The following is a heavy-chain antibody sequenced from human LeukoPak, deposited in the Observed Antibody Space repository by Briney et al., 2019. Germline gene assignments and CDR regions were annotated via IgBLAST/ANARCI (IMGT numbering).Heavy chain of an antibody. D-gene: IGHD1-26*01. J-gene: IGHJ5*02. Sequence: ASVKVSCKASGYTFTGYYMHWVRQAPGQGLEWMGWINPNSGGTNYAQKFQGRVTMTRDTSISTAYMELSRLRSDDTAVYYCARDLLGNNWFDPWGQGTLVTVSS. V-gene: IGHV1-2*02. CDR1: GYTFTGYY. CDR2: INPNSGGT. CDR3: ARDLLGNNWFDP.